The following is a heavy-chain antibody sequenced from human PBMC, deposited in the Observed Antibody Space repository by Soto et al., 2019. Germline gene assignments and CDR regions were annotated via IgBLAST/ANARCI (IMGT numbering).Heavy chain of an antibody. D-gene: IGHD1-26*01. CDR3: ARDHGGELLRGSYGMDV. CDR2: IIPILGIA. J-gene: IGHJ6*02. V-gene: IGHV1-69*08. CDR1: GGTFSSYT. Sequence: QVQLVQSGAEVKKPGSSVKVSCKASGGTFSSYTISWVRQAPGQGLEWMGRIIPILGIANYAQKFQGRVTITAXXSXSXXYMELSSLRSEDTAVYYCARDHGGELLRGSYGMDVWGQGTTVTVSS.